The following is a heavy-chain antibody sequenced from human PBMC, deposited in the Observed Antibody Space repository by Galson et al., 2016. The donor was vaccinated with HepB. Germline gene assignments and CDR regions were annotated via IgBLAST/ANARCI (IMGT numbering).Heavy chain of an antibody. V-gene: IGHV3-7*01. CDR3: ARAAKYRDSSGYRDALAI. J-gene: IGHJ3*02. CDR2: IKEDGSVQ. Sequence: CAASGLTFSSYWMTWVRQAPGEGLEWVANIKEDGSVQNYVDSVKGRFTISRDNARDSMYLQMSGLRAEDTAVYYCARAAKYRDSSGYRDALAIWGQGTTVTVSS. CDR1: GLTFSSYW. D-gene: IGHD3-22*01.